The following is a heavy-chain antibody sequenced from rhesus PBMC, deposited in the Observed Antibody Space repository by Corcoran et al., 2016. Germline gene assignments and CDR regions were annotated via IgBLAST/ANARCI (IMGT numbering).Heavy chain of an antibody. Sequence: QVQLQESGPGLVKPSETLSLTCAVSGGSVSSSNWWSWIRQPPGKGLEWIGYISGSSGSTYYNPSLKSRVTISTDTSKNQFSLKLSSVTAADTAVYYCTRDGSGWLRRFDVWGPGVLVTVSS. D-gene: IGHD6-31*01. CDR3: TRDGSGWLRRFDV. J-gene: IGHJ5-1*01. V-gene: IGHV4-65*01. CDR1: GGSVSSSNW. CDR2: ISGSSGST.